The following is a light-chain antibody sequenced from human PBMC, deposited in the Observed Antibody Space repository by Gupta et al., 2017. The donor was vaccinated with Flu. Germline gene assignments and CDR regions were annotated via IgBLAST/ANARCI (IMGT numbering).Light chain of an antibody. CDR3: QQYYSTLT. CDR1: QSILYSYNNKNY. CDR2: WAS. V-gene: IGKV4-1*01. J-gene: IGKJ4*01. Sequence: DIVVTQSPRCVAVSLGERATINCKSSQSILYSYNNKNYLAWYQQKPGQPPKLLIYWASTRESGVPDRFRGSGSGTDFTPTISRLQAEDVAVYYCQQYYSTLTFGGGTKVEIK.